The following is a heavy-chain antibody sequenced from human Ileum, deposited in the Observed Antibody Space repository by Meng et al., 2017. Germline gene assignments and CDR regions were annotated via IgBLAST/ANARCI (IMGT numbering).Heavy chain of an antibody. Sequence: QITLKESGPTLVEPTETLTLTCTFSGFSLNTVGVGVGWIRQPPGKALEWLALIYWDDEYRYSPSPRSRLTITKDTSRNQVVLRMTNVAPVDAGAYYCVHRLVAAQHWFDPWGQGTLVTVSS. CDR3: VHRLVAAQHWFDP. CDR1: GFSLNTVGVG. D-gene: IGHD6-6*01. CDR2: IYWDDEY. V-gene: IGHV2-5*02. J-gene: IGHJ5*02.